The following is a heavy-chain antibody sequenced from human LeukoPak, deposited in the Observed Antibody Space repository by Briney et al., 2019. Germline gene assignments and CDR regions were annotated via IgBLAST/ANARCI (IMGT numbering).Heavy chain of an antibody. J-gene: IGHJ4*02. CDR1: GYTFSDFY. Sequence: ASVNVSCKSSGYTFSDFYIHWVRHAPGPGLEYVGCFTPKSGDTYSPQRFQGRVTMTRYASIGTAYMELSSLRSDDTAVYFCARVRLADERAWAYWGQGTLVTVSS. CDR2: FTPKSGDT. D-gene: IGHD3-3*02. V-gene: IGHV1-2*02. CDR3: ARVRLADERAWAY.